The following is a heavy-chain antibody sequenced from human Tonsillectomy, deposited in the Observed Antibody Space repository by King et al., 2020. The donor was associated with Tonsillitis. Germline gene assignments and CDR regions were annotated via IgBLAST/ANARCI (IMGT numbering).Heavy chain of an antibody. D-gene: IGHD6-13*01. Sequence: LVESGGGLVKPGGSLRLSCAASGFTFSVHYMTWLRQAPGKGLEWVSYISRIGDTIYYADSVKGRFTISRDNTKNSLYLQMNSLRAEEPAIYYCARWTAAADYWGHGTLVTVSS. CDR2: ISRIGDTI. CDR3: ARWTAAADY. J-gene: IGHJ4*01. CDR1: GFTFSVHY. V-gene: IGHV3-11*01.